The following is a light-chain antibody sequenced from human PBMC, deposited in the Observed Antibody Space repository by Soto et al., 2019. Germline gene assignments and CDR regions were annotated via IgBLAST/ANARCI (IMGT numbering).Light chain of an antibody. CDR2: AAS. V-gene: IGKV1-9*01. CDR3: QQLRSYPST. Sequence: IQLTQSPSSLSVSVGDRVTITCRASQDISSSLGWYQQKPGKAPKLLIYAASILQSGVPSRFSGSGFGTEFTLTISSLQAEDFASYFCQQLRSYPSTFGGGTKVEIK. CDR1: QDISSS. J-gene: IGKJ4*01.